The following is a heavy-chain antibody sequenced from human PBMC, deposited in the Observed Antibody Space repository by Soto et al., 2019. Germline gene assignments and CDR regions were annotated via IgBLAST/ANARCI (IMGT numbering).Heavy chain of an antibody. CDR2: ISISSGYI. J-gene: IGHJ6*02. CDR1: GFAFNSHS. V-gene: IGHV3-21*01. CDR3: ARAPLLSSRHVNSLYYYGMDV. D-gene: IGHD3-16*02. Sequence: LRLSCAASGFAFNSHSMTWVRQAPGKGLEWVSSISISSGYIYYADSVRGRFTIARDNSKNSLSLEMNSLRVDDTAVYFCARAPLLSSRHVNSLYYYGMDVWGPGTTVTVSS.